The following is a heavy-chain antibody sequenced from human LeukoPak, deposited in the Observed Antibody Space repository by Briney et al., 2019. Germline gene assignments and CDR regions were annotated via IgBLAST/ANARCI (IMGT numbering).Heavy chain of an antibody. J-gene: IGHJ4*02. D-gene: IGHD2-8*01. V-gene: IGHV4-34*01. CDR3: ASTGYCTNGVCYIPFDY. CDR2: INHSGST. CDR1: GGSFSGYY. Sequence: PSETLSLTCAVYGGSFSGYYWSWIRQPPGKGLEWIGEINHSGSTNYNPSLKSRVTISVDTSKNQFSLKLSSVTAVDTAVYYCASTGYCTNGVCYIPFDYWGQGTLVTVSS.